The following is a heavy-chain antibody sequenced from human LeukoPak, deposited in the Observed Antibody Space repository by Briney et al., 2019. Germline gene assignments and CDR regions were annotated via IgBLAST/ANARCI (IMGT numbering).Heavy chain of an antibody. J-gene: IGHJ4*02. D-gene: IGHD3-22*01. Sequence: GGSLRLSCAASGFTFSSYGMHWVRQAPGKGLDWVAFIRYDGRNKYYADSVKGRFTISRDNSKNTLYLQMNSLRAEDTAVYYCAKYDSSGYYYVWWPTDYWGQGTLVTVSS. CDR1: GFTFSSYG. CDR3: AKYDSSGYYYVWWPTDY. CDR2: IRYDGRNK. V-gene: IGHV3-30*02.